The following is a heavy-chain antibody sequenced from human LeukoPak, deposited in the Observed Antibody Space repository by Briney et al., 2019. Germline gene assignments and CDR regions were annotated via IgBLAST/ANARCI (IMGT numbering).Heavy chain of an antibody. J-gene: IGHJ6*04. Sequence: SETLSLTCAVFDGSFSGYHWSWIRQSPGKGLEWIGEVNHGGTTIYNPSLKSRVTISVDTTKNQFSLKLSSVTAADTVVYYCARGVISVVRGFYYYYGMDVWGKGTTVTVSS. D-gene: IGHD3-10*01. CDR3: ARGVISVVRGFYYYYGMDV. V-gene: IGHV4-34*01. CDR2: VNHGGTT. CDR1: DGSFSGYH.